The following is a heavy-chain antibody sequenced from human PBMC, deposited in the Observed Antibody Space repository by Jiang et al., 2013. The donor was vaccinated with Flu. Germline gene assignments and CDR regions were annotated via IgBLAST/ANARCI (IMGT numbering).Heavy chain of an antibody. CDR2: ISGSGGTT. CDR1: GFTFSGYS. J-gene: IGHJ4*02. CDR3: ARYYSDSSGYMTDY. V-gene: IGHV3-23*01. D-gene: IGHD3-22*01. Sequence: SGGDLVQPGGSLRLSCAASGFTFSGYSMAWVRQASGRGLDWVSAISGSGGTTNYADSVKGRFTMSRDNPKNTVYLQMSSLRVEDTAVYYCARYYSDSSGYMTDYWGQGTLVT.